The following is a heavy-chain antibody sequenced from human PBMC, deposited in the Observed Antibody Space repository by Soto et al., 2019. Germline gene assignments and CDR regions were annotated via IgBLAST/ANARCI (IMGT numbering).Heavy chain of an antibody. Sequence: EVQLLESGGGLVQPGGSLRLSCAASGFTFSSYDINWVRQAPGKGLEWVSGISGSGGSTYYADSVKGRFTISRDNSKNTLYLQMNRLRAEDTATYYCAKRPKPGTPRGGWFDPWGKGTLVTVS. J-gene: IGHJ5*02. V-gene: IGHV3-23*01. CDR3: AKRPKPGTPRGGWFDP. CDR2: ISGSGGST. D-gene: IGHD1-7*01. CDR1: GFTFSSYD.